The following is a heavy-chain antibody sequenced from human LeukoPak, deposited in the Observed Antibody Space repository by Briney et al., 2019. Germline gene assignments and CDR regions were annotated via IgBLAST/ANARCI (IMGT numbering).Heavy chain of an antibody. V-gene: IGHV3-23*01. Sequence: PGGSLRLSCAASGFTFSTYAMSWVRQAPGKGLEWVSGISGSGGSTYNADSVKGRFSISRDNSKNTLYLQMNSLRAEDTAVYYCAKLYDFWSPSAFDIWGQGTMVTVSS. CDR2: ISGSGGST. CDR3: AKLYDFWSPSAFDI. D-gene: IGHD3-3*01. CDR1: GFTFSTYA. J-gene: IGHJ3*02.